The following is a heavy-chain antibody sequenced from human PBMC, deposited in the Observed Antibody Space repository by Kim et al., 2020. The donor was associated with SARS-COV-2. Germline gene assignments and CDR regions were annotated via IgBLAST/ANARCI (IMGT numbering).Heavy chain of an antibody. J-gene: IGHJ1*01. CDR3: ARSSGYYYDSSGYYHGANFQP. CDR1: GFTFSSYW. V-gene: IGHV3-74*01. D-gene: IGHD3-22*01. CDR2: INSDGSST. Sequence: GGSLRLSCAASGFTFSSYWMHWVRQAPGKGLVWVSRINSDGSSTSYADSVKGRFTISRDNAKNTLYLQMNSLRAEDTAVYYCARSSGYYYDSSGYYHGANFQPWGQGTLVTVSS.